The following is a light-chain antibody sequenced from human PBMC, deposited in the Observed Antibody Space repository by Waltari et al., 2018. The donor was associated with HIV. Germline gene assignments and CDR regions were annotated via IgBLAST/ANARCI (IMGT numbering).Light chain of an antibody. CDR1: QSVLYSSYNKSY. CDR3: QQYFSTPYT. J-gene: IGKJ2*01. Sequence: DIVLTQSSDSLAVSLGERATLNCQSSQSVLYSSYNKSYFAWYQQKAGQSPKLLIYWASSRESGVPDRFSGSGSGTNFTLTITGLQTEDVAVYYCQQYFSTPYTFGQGTKLEI. CDR2: WAS. V-gene: IGKV4-1*01.